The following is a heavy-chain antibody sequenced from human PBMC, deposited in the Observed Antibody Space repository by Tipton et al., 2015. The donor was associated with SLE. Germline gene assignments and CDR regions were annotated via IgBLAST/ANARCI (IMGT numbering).Heavy chain of an antibody. V-gene: IGHV4-34*01. Sequence: LRLSCAVYGGSFSGYYWNWIRQPPGKGLEWIGEINHSGSTNYNPSLKSRVTTSVDTSKNQFSLKLSSVTAADTAVYYCAGGRPGATQAWGGYFYYMDVWGKGTTVTVSS. CDR2: INHSGST. D-gene: IGHD3-16*01. CDR1: GGSFSGYY. J-gene: IGHJ6*03. CDR3: AGGRPGATQAWGGYFYYMDV.